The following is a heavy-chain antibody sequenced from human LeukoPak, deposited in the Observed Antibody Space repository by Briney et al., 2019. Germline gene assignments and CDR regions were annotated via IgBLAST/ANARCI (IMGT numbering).Heavy chain of an antibody. J-gene: IGHJ4*02. CDR2: INPSDRFT. V-gene: IGHV1-46*01. D-gene: IGHD6-13*01. CDR1: GYTFTSHY. CDR3: ARGEPIAAAAVD. Sequence: ASVTVSFKTSGYTFTSHYMHWVRQPPGQGLEWMGVINPSDRFTRYAQKFQGRVTMTRDLSTSTAYMELSSLRSEATAVYYCARGEPIAAAAVDWGQGTLVTVSS.